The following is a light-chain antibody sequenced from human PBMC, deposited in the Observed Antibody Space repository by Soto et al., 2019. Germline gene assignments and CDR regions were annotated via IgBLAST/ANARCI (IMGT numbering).Light chain of an antibody. CDR3: QQRSNWPLT. J-gene: IGKJ4*01. V-gene: IGKV3-11*01. CDR2: DGS. Sequence: EIMMTQCPSTVSFAPWERSTLSFMASQSVKNYLAWYQQKPAQAPRLLIYDGSNRATGIPARFSGSGSGTDFTLTIYSLEPEDFAVYYCQQRSNWPLTFGGGTKVDI. CDR1: QSVKNY.